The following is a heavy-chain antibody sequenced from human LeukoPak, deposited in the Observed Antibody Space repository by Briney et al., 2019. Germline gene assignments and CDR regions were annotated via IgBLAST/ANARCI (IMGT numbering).Heavy chain of an antibody. D-gene: IGHD1-26*01. CDR1: GYHFSSCW. Sequence: GASLQTSCKGAGYHFSSCWIGWGRPMPGEGLEWRGIIFPDDSDTRYSPSFQGQVTISADKSTSTAYLQWSSLKASDTAMYYCARPQVGAIPYYFDYWGQGTLVTVSS. J-gene: IGHJ4*02. CDR2: IFPDDSDT. V-gene: IGHV5-51*01. CDR3: ARPQVGAIPYYFDY.